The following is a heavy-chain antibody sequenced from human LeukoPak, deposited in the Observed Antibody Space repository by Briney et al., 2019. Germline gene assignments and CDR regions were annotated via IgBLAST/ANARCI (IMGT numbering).Heavy chain of an antibody. D-gene: IGHD6-19*01. Sequence: SETLSLTCTVSGGSISSYYWSWIRQPPGKGLEWIGYIYTSGSTNYNPSLKSRVTISVDTSKNQFSLKLSSVTAADTAVYYCARRASRQWHFDYWGQGTLVTVSS. CDR3: ARRASRQWHFDY. V-gene: IGHV4-4*09. CDR2: IYTSGST. CDR1: GGSISSYY. J-gene: IGHJ4*02.